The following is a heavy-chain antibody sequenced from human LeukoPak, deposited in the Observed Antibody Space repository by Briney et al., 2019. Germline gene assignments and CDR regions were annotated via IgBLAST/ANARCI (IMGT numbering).Heavy chain of an antibody. D-gene: IGHD3-10*01. CDR1: GFIFSSYW. Sequence: GESLRLSCAASGFIFSSYWMHWVRQAPGKGLVWVSLIKSDGRGTSYADSVKGRFTISRDNSKNTLNLQMNSLRAEDTAVYYCVKDRTGTYTLDYWGQGTLVTASS. CDR3: VKDRTGTYTLDY. J-gene: IGHJ4*02. V-gene: IGHV3-74*01. CDR2: IKSDGRGT.